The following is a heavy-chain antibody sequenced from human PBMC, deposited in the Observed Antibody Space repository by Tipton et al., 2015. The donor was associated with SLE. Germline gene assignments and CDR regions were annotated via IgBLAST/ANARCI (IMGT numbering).Heavy chain of an antibody. D-gene: IGHD6-6*01. Sequence: QLVQSGAEAKKPGESLKISCEISGYNFDTYWVGWVRQLPGKGLDWVGIIYPGDSDTRYSPSFQGQVTISADKSISTVYLQRSSLKASDTAVYYCARSGSSSLDHWGQGTLVTVSS. CDR3: ARSGSSSLDH. V-gene: IGHV5-51*03. CDR2: IYPGDSDT. J-gene: IGHJ4*02. CDR1: GYNFDTYW.